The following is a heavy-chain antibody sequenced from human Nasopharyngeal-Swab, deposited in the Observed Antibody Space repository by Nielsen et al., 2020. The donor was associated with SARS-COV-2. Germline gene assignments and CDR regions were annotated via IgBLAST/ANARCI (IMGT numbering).Heavy chain of an antibody. CDR1: GFTFNTFW. CDR3: AREEWPASHAFDI. V-gene: IGHV3-7*01. J-gene: IGHJ3*02. D-gene: IGHD3-3*01. CDR2: IKQDGSEE. Sequence: GESLKISCAASGFTFNTFWMSWVRQAPGKGLEWVANIKQDGSEEHYAVSVKGRFTISRDNAKQSLFLQMNGLTDEDTAVYYCAREEWPASHAFDIWGQGTMVTVSS.